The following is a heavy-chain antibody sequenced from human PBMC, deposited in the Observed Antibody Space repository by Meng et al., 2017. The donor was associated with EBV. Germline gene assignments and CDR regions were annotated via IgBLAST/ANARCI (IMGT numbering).Heavy chain of an antibody. CDR3: AKGADLAAAGTFWFDP. V-gene: IGHV1-2*06. J-gene: IGHJ5*02. Sequence: QGQVVQSGAEVKKPGASVKVSCKASGYTFTGYCMHWVRQAPGQGLEWMGRINPNSGGTNYAQKFQGRVTMTRDTSISTAYMELSRLRSDDTAVYYCAKGADLAAAGTFWFDPWGQGTLVTVSS. D-gene: IGHD6-13*01. CDR1: GYTFTGYC. CDR2: INPNSGGT.